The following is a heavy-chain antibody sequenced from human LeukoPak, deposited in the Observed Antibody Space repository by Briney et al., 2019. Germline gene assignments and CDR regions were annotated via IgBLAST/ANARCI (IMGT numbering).Heavy chain of an antibody. CDR1: GFTFSSYG. CDR3: AKDVGMIGYCSGGSCYAIDY. V-gene: IGHV3-30*18. D-gene: IGHD2-15*01. CDR2: ISYGGSNK. J-gene: IGHJ4*02. Sequence: GGSLRLSCAASGFTFSSYGMQWVRQAPGKGLEWVAVISYGGSNKFYADSVKGRFTISRDNSKHTLYLQMNSLRAEDTAVYYCAKDVGMIGYCSGGSCYAIDYWGQGTLVTVSS.